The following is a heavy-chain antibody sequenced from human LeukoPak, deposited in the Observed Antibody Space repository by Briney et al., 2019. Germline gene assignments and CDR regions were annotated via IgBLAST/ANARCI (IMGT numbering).Heavy chain of an antibody. CDR1: GGSISSSY. CDR2: ISYSAIT. D-gene: IGHD6-13*01. J-gene: IGHJ5*02. V-gene: IGHV4-59*01. Sequence: PSETLSLTCTVSGGSISSSYWSWIRQPPGKGLEWIGYISYSAITNYNPALKSRVTISIDTSKNQFSLKLSSVTAADTAVYYCAGGVNWIDPWGQGTLVTASS. CDR3: AGGVNWIDP.